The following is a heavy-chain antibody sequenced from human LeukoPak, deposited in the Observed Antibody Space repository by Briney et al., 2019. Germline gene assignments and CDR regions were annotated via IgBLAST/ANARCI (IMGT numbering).Heavy chain of an antibody. Sequence: GGSLRLSCAASGFTFSNAWMSWVRQAPGKGLEWVGRIKSKTDGGTTDYAAPVKGRFTISRDDSKNTLYLQMNSLKTEDTAVYYCTTGSMRFLEWLYRRHSAFDIWGQGTMVTVSS. CDR2: IKSKTDGGTT. D-gene: IGHD3-3*01. CDR3: TTGSMRFLEWLYRRHSAFDI. J-gene: IGHJ3*02. CDR1: GFTFSNAW. V-gene: IGHV3-15*01.